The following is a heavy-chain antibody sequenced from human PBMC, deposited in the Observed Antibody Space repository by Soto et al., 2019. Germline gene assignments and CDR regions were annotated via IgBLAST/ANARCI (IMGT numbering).Heavy chain of an antibody. Sequence: LSCAASGFTFDDYGMRWVRQAPGKGLEWVSAISSSSSYTDYADSVKGRFTISRDNAKNSLYLQMYSLRAEDTAVYYCARRGGGYRRSPYYFDYWGQGTLVTVSS. J-gene: IGHJ4*02. CDR1: GFTFDDYG. CDR3: ARRGGGYRRSPYYFDY. D-gene: IGHD5-12*01. V-gene: IGHV3-20*04. CDR2: ISSSSSYT.